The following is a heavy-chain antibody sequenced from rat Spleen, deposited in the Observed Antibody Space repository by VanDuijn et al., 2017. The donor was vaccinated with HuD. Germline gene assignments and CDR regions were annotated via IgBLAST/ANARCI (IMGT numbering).Heavy chain of an antibody. CDR2: ISTGGGNT. V-gene: IGHV5-25*01. Sequence: EVQLVESGGGLVQPGRSMKLSCAASGFTFSNYYMAWVRQAPTKGLEWVASISTGGGNTYYRDSVKGRFTISRDNAKSTLYLQMDSLRSEDTATYYCARTRMVVITTGGFAYWGQGTLVTVSS. CDR1: GFTFSNYY. J-gene: IGHJ3*01. D-gene: IGHD1-12*02. CDR3: ARTRMVVITTGGFAY.